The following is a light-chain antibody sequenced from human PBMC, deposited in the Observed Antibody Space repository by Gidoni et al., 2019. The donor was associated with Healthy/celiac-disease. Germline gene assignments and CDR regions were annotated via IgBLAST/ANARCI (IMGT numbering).Light chain of an antibody. CDR2: DGS. CDR1: SSDVGGYTY. J-gene: IGLJ2*01. CDR3: SSYTSSSTRLV. Sequence: QSALTPPASVSGSRGPSITISCTGTSSDVGGYTYVSWYQQHPGKAPKLMIYDGSTPSPGVSNRFSGSNSGNTSSLTISGLQDEDEADYYGSSYTSSSTRLVFGGGTKLTVL. V-gene: IGLV2-14*01.